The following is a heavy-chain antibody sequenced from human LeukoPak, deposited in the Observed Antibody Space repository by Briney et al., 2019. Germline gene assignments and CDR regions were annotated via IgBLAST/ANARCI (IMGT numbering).Heavy chain of an antibody. D-gene: IGHD2-2*01. V-gene: IGHV1-18*01. CDR3: ARDEGGYCSSTSCYLPFDY. CDR2: ISAYNGNT. CDR1: GYTFTSYD. J-gene: IGHJ4*02. Sequence: ASVKVSCKASGYTFTSYDINWVRQATGQGLEWMGWISAYNGNTNYAQKLQGRVTMTTDTSTSTAYMELRSLRSDDTAVYYCARDEGGYCSSTSCYLPFDYWGQGTLVTVSS.